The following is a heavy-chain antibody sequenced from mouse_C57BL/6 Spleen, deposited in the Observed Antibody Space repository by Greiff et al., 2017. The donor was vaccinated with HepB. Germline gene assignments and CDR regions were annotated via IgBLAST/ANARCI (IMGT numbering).Heavy chain of an antibody. CDR1: GFTFSSYG. J-gene: IGHJ3*01. V-gene: IGHV5-6*01. CDR3: AVVPDYYGSSYRAWFAY. D-gene: IGHD1-1*01. CDR2: ISSGGSYT. Sequence: EVKLVESGGDLVKPGGSLKLSCAASGFTFSSYGMSWVRQTPDKRLEWVATISSGGSYTYYPDSVKGRFTISRDNAKNTLYLQMSSLKSEDTAMYYCAVVPDYYGSSYRAWFAYWGQGTLVTVSA.